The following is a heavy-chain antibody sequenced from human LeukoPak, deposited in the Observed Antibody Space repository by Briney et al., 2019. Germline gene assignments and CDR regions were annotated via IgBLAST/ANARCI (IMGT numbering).Heavy chain of an antibody. V-gene: IGHV3-7*01. CDR1: GFTFSRHW. D-gene: IGHD4-17*01. J-gene: IGHJ4*02. CDR2: IRGDGGED. Sequence: GGSLRLSCVASGFTFSRHWMAWVRQAPGKGLQWVANIRGDGGEDDYVDAVKGRFTISRDNAKNSLFLQMNSLRVEDTGLYYCVPQGVSTLNYWGQGALVTVSS. CDR3: VPQGVSTLNY.